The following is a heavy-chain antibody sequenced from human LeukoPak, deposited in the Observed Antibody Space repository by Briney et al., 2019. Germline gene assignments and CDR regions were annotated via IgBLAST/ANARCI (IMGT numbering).Heavy chain of an antibody. Sequence: PSETLSLTCAVYGWSFSCYYWSWIRQPPGKGLEWFGEVNHSGSTNYNPSLKSRVTISVDTSKNQFSLKLGSVAAADTAVYYCARGRITGTPHFDYWGQGTLVTVSS. D-gene: IGHD1-20*01. J-gene: IGHJ4*02. V-gene: IGHV4-34*01. CDR1: GWSFSCYY. CDR2: VNHSGST. CDR3: ARGRITGTPHFDY.